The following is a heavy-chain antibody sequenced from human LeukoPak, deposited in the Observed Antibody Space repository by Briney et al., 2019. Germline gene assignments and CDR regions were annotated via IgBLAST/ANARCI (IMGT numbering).Heavy chain of an antibody. J-gene: IGHJ4*02. CDR1: GGSFSGYY. Sequence: SETLSLTCAVYGGSFSGYYWSWIRQPPGKGLEWIGEINHSGSTNYNPSLKSRVTISVDTSKNQFSLKLSSVTAADTAVYYCARSPGSYDSSGQFDYWDQGTLVTVSS. CDR3: ARSPGSYDSSGQFDY. CDR2: INHSGST. V-gene: IGHV4-34*01. D-gene: IGHD3-22*01.